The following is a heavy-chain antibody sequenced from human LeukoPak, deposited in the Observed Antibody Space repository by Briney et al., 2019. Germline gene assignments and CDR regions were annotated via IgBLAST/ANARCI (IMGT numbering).Heavy chain of an antibody. V-gene: IGHV3-53*01. J-gene: IGHJ4*02. CDR1: GFSVSNNY. CDR2: IYSGGDK. Sequence: GGSLRLSCAASGFSVSNNYMSWVRQAPGKGLEWVSLIYSGGDKRYAASVKGRFTISRDNSKNTLYLQMDSPRVEDTAVYYCGGYSSLDHWGQGTLVTVSS. CDR3: GGYSSLDH. D-gene: IGHD3-22*01.